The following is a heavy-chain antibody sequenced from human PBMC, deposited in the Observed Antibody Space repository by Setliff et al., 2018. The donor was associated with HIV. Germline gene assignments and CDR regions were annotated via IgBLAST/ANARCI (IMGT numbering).Heavy chain of an antibody. CDR1: AGTFNNYA. CDR3: TVLGRPPGYRYGFRDYHYYMNV. V-gene: IGHV1-69*10. J-gene: IGHJ6*03. D-gene: IGHD5-18*01. Sequence: GASVKVSCKAYAGTFNNYAISWVRQAPGQGLEWVGGIVPIVVGIRYAQKFQGRVTMTRVTSTSTGYMELSSLRAEDTAVYYCTVLGRPPGYRYGFRDYHYYMNVWGKVTTGTVTS. CDR2: IVPIVVGI.